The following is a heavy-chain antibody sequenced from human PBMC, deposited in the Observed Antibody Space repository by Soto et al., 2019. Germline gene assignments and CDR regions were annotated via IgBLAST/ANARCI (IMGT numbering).Heavy chain of an antibody. CDR1: GFTFSSYA. CDR2: ISSSGGST. V-gene: IGHV3-23*01. Sequence: PGGSLRLSCAASGFTFSSYAMSWVRQAPGKGLEWVSAISSSGGSTYYADSVKGRFTISRDNSKNTLYLQMNSLRAEDTAVYYCAKEPPTLPFGESRGYFDYWGQGTLVTVSS. CDR3: AKEPPTLPFGESRGYFDY. J-gene: IGHJ4*02. D-gene: IGHD3-10*01.